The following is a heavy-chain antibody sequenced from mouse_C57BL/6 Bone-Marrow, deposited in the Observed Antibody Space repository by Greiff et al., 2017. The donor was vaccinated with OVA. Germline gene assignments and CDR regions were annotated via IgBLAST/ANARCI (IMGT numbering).Heavy chain of an antibody. CDR2: INPSSGYT. Sequence: VHLVESGAELAKPGASVKLSCKASGYTFTSYWMHWVKQRPGKGLEWIGYINPSSGYTKYNQKFKDKATLTADKSSSTAYMQLSSLTYADSAVSYCARRPYGISYDWYFDVWGTGATVTVSS. CDR3: ARRPYGISYDWYFDV. CDR1: GYTFTSYW. D-gene: IGHD1-1*01. V-gene: IGHV1-7*01. J-gene: IGHJ1*03.